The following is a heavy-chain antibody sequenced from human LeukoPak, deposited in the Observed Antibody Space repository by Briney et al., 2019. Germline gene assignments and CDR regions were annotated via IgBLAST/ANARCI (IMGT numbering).Heavy chain of an antibody. D-gene: IGHD5-24*01. CDR2: ISGSGGST. CDR3: AKGEEMATVKSAFDI. Sequence: GGSLRLSCAASGFTFSSLAMNWVRPAPGKGLEWVSAISGSGGSTYYADSVKGRLTISRDNSKNTLYLQMNSLRAEDTAVYYCAKGEEMATVKSAFDIWGQGTMVTVSS. V-gene: IGHV3-23*01. J-gene: IGHJ3*02. CDR1: GFTFSSLA.